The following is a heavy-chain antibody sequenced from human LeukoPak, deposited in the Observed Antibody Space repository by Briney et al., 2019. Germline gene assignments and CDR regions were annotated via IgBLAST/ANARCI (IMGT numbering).Heavy chain of an antibody. CDR1: GFTFDDYA. CDR2: ISWNSGGI. D-gene: IGHD3-9*01. V-gene: IGHV3-9*01. Sequence: GRSLRLSCAASGFTFDDYAMHWVRQAPGKGLEWVSGISWNSGGIGYADSVKGRFTISRDNAKNSLYLQMNSLRAEDTALYYCAKSGETGRYFDWSYPDYWGQGTLVTVSS. CDR3: AKSGETGRYFDWSYPDY. J-gene: IGHJ4*02.